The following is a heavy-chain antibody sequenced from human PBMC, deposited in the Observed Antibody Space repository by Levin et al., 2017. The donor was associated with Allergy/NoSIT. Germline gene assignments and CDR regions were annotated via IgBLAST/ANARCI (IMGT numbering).Heavy chain of an antibody. J-gene: IGHJ6*03. V-gene: IGHV3-11*01. CDR3: ARDQEYSSPYYYYMDV. D-gene: IGHD6-6*01. CDR1: GFTFSDYY. CDR2: ISSSGSTI. Sequence: GGSLRLSCAASGFTFSDYYMSWIRQAPGKGLEWVSYISSSGSTIYYADSVKGRFTISRDNAKNSLYLQMNSLRAEDTAVYYCARDQEYSSPYYYYMDVWGKGTTVTVSS.